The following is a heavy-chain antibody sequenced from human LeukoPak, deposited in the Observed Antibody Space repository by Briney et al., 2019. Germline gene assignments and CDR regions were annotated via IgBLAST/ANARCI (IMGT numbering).Heavy chain of an antibody. CDR3: ARDRPYGGKGDFDY. J-gene: IGHJ4*02. V-gene: IGHV3-66*01. D-gene: IGHD4-23*01. CDR2: IHTDGST. Sequence: GGSLRLSCAASGFSVSDHYMNWVRQAPGKGLEWVSVIHTDGSTYASDSVKGRFTISRDNSKNTLFLQMNSLRAEDTAVYYCARDRPYGGKGDFDYWGQGTLVTVSS. CDR1: GFSVSDHY.